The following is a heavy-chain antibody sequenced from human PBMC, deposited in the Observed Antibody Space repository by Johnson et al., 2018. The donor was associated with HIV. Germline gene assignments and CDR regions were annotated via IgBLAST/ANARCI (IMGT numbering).Heavy chain of an antibody. J-gene: IGHJ3*01. CDR2: ISGSGYST. D-gene: IGHD1-1*01. Sequence: VQLVESGGGVVRPGGSLRLSCAASGFTFDDYGMSWVRPAPGKGLEWVSTISGSGYSTYYADSVKGRFTISRDNGENSLYLQMKGLRADDTAVYYCASSSLRNEGGWGAFDVWGQGTMVTVSS. V-gene: IGHV3-20*04. CDR1: GFTFDDYG. CDR3: ASSSLRNEGGWGAFDV.